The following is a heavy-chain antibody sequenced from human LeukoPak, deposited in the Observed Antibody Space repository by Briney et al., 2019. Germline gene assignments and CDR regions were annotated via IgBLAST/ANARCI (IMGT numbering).Heavy chain of an antibody. J-gene: IGHJ6*02. D-gene: IGHD2-15*01. Sequence: ASVKVSCKASGGTFSSYAISWVRQAPGQGLEWMGRIIPILGIANYAQKFQGRVTITADKSTSTAYMELSSLRSEDTAVYCCARGVVVPYGMDVWGQGTTVTVSS. CDR3: ARGVVVPYGMDV. V-gene: IGHV1-69*04. CDR1: GGTFSSYA. CDR2: IIPILGIA.